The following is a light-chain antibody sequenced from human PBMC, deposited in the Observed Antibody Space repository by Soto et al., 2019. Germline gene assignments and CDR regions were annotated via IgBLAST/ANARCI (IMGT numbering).Light chain of an antibody. CDR1: SSDVGNYVL. V-gene: IGLV2-23*02. J-gene: IGLJ1*01. CDR3: SSYAGGSFYV. CDR2: EVS. Sequence: QSALTQPASVSGSPGQSITISCTGTSSDVGNYVLVSWYQQHPGSAPKLMIFEVSKRPSGVSDRFSGSKSGNSASLTISGLQADDEADYYCSSYAGGSFYVFGTGTKLTVL.